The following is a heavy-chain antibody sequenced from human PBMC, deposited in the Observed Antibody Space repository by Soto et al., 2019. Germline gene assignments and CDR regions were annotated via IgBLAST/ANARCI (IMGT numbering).Heavy chain of an antibody. CDR1: GGSISSYY. V-gene: IGHV4-59*08. CDR2: IYYSGST. CDR3: ARHSGDSHNDAFDI. J-gene: IGHJ3*02. Sequence: QVQLQESGPGLVKPSETMSLTCTVSGGSISSYYWSWIRQPPGKGLEWIGYIYYSGSTNYNPSLKSRITISVDTSKNQFSLKLSSVTAADTAVYYCARHSGDSHNDAFDIWGQGTMVTVSS. D-gene: IGHD2-21*02.